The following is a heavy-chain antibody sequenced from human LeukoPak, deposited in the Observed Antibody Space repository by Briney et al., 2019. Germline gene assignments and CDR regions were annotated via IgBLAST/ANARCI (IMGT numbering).Heavy chain of an antibody. CDR3: ARVSKTAPRKYSSYRY. Sequence: GRSLRLSCAASGFTFSSYAMHWVRQAPGKGLEWVAVISYDGSNKYYADSVKGRFTISRDNSKNTLYLQMNSLRAEDTAVYYCARVSKTAPRKYSSYRYWGQGTLVTVSS. CDR2: ISYDGSNK. D-gene: IGHD6-19*01. J-gene: IGHJ4*02. V-gene: IGHV3-30*04. CDR1: GFTFSSYA.